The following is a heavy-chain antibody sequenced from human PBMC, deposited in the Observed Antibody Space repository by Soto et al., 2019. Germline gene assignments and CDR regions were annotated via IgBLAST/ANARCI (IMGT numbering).Heavy chain of an antibody. CDR1: GFTFSSYS. CDR2: ISYDGSNK. J-gene: IGHJ5*02. Sequence: LRLSCAASGFTFSSYSMNWVRQAPGKGLEWVAVISYDGSNKYYADSVKGRFTISRDNSKNTLYLQMNSLRAEDTAVYYCAKGGLYFDPWGQGTLVTVSS. CDR3: AKGGLYFDP. V-gene: IGHV3-30*18.